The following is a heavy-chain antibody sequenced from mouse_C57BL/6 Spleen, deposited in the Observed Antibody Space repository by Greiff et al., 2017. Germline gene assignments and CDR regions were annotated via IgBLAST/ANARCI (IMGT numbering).Heavy chain of an antibody. J-gene: IGHJ1*03. CDR1: GYTFTSYW. D-gene: IGHD1-1*01. CDR2: IHPNSGST. CDR3: ARGGYGSSYGGYFDV. Sequence: QVQLQQPGAELVKPGASVKLSCKAFGYTFTSYWMHWVKQRPGQGLEWIGMIHPNSGSTNYNEKFKSKDTLTVDKSSSTAYMQLSSLTSEDSAVYYCARGGYGSSYGGYFDVWGTGTTVTVSS. V-gene: IGHV1-64*01.